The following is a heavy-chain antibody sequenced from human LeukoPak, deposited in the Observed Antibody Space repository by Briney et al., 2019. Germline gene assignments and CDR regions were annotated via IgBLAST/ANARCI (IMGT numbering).Heavy chain of an antibody. D-gene: IGHD4-11*01. Sequence: SETLSLTCTVSGGSISSGGYYWSWIRQHPGKGLEWNGYIYYSGSTYYNPSLKSRVTISVDTSKNQFSLKLSSVTAADTAVYYCARDPHDDYSNYATYGMDVWGQGTTVTVSS. V-gene: IGHV4-31*03. CDR1: GGSISSGGYY. J-gene: IGHJ6*02. CDR2: IYYSGST. CDR3: ARDPHDDYSNYATYGMDV.